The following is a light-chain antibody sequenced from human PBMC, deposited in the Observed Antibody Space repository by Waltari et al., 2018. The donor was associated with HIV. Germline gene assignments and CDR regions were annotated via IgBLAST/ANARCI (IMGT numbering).Light chain of an antibody. CDR2: EDK. J-gene: IGLJ3*02. Sequence: QSALTQPASVSGSPGQAITIPCTGTSSDVGSYNVVSWYQQHPGKAPKLMIYEDKKRPSGVSNRFSGSKSGNTASLTISGLQAEDEADYYCCSYTGSTTWVFGGGTKLTVL. CDR3: CSYTGSTTWV. CDR1: SSDVGSYNV. V-gene: IGLV2-23*01.